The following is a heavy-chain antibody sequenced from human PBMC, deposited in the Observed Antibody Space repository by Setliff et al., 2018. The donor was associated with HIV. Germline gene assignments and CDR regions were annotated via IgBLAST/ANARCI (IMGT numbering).Heavy chain of an antibody. CDR2: INAGNGNT. V-gene: IGHV1-3*01. D-gene: IGHD2-2*02. CDR3: ARDRRPAGINYGYGYLDD. CDR1: GYTFTNYA. J-gene: IGHJ4*02. Sequence: PGASVKVSCKASGYTFTNYAMHWVRQAPGQRLEWMGWINAGNGNTKYSQKIQGRVTITRDTSASTAYMELSSLRPEDTAVYYCARDRRPAGINYGYGYLDDWGQGTLVTVSS.